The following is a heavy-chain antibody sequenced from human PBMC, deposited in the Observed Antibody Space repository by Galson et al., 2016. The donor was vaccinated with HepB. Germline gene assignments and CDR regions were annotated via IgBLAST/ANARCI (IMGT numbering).Heavy chain of an antibody. J-gene: IGHJ2*01. CDR3: AKPGGIAARPGNWYFYR. CDR2: ISWNSGTI. D-gene: IGHD6-6*01. CDR1: GFRFENYA. V-gene: IGHV3-9*01. Sequence: SLRLSCAASGFRFENYAMHWVRQAPGKGLEWVSGISWNSGTIASAASVEGRFTISRDNAKNSLYLQMNSLRAEDTALYCCAKPGGIAARPGNWYFYRWGRGTPVTVSS.